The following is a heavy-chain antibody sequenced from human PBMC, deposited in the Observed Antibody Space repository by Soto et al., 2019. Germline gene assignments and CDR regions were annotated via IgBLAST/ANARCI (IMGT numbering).Heavy chain of an antibody. CDR3: ACIAAAGTVYYGMDV. D-gene: IGHD6-13*01. CDR1: GFTFSSYS. J-gene: IGHJ6*02. CDR2: ISSSSSTI. Sequence: HPGGSLRLSCAASGFTFSSYSMNWVRQAPGKGLEWVSYISSSSSTIYYADSVKGRFTISRDNAKNSLYLQMNSLRDEDTAVYYCACIAAAGTVYYGMDVWGQGTTVTVSS. V-gene: IGHV3-48*02.